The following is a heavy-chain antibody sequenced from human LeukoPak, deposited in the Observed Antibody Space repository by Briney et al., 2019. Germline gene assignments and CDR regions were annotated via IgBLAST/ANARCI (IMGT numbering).Heavy chain of an antibody. CDR1: GYTFTSYG. J-gene: IGHJ4*02. CDR2: ISAYNGNT. V-gene: IGHV1-18*01. Sequence: GASVKVSCKASGYTFTSYGISWVRQAPGQGPEWMGWISAYNGNTNYAQKLQGRVTMTTDTSTSTAYMELRSLRSDDTAVYYCARDHFIPFPATVWFLDYWGQGTLVTVSS. CDR3: ARDHFIPFPATVWFLDY. D-gene: IGHD3-10*01.